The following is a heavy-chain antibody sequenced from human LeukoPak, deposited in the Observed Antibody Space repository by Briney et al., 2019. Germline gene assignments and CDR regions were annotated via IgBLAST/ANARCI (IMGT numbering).Heavy chain of an antibody. J-gene: IGHJ4*02. D-gene: IGHD6-13*01. V-gene: IGHV4-4*07. CDR3: ARGRVIAAAGKGYLDY. CDR2: IYTSGST. CDR1: GGSISSYY. Sequence: SETLSLTCTVSGGSISSYYWSWIRQPAGKGLEWIGRIYTSGSTNYNPSLKSRVTMSVDTSKNQFSLKLSSVTAADTAVYYCARGRVIAAAGKGYLDYWGQGTLVTVSS.